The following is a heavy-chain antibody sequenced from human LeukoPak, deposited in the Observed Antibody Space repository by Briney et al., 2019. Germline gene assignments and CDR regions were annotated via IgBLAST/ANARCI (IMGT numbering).Heavy chain of an antibody. CDR1: GGSFSGYY. V-gene: IGHV4-34*01. J-gene: IGHJ6*02. Sequence: PSETLSLACAVYGGSFSGYYWSWIRQPPGKGLEWIGEINHSGSTYYNPSLKSRVTISVDTSKNQFSLKLSSVTAADTAVYYCARYGDSDYYYYGMDVWGQGTTVTVSS. CDR3: ARYGDSDYYYYGMDV. CDR2: INHSGST. D-gene: IGHD4-17*01.